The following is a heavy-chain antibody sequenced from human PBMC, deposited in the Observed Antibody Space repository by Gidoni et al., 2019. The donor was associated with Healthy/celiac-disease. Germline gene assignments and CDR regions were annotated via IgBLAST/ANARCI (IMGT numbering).Heavy chain of an antibody. CDR3: AKCISSSSRYYYYYYGMDV. D-gene: IGHD6-6*01. Sequence: WMGGIIPIFGTANYAQKFQGRVTITADESTSTAYMELSSLRSEDTAVYYCAKCISSSSRYYYYYYGMDVWGQGTTVTVSS. CDR2: IIPIFGTA. V-gene: IGHV1-69*01. J-gene: IGHJ6*02.